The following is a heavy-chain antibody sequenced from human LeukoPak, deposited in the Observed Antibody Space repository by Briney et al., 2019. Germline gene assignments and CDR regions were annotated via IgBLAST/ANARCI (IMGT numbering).Heavy chain of an antibody. CDR1: GGSISSSSYY. CDR2: IYDSRST. V-gene: IGHV4-39*01. CDR3: ARPYHYDSGSRGTAFDI. Sequence: SETLSLTCTVSGGSISSSSYYWGWIRQPPERGLEWIASIYDSRSTYYNPSLKSRLTISVDTSKNQFSLKLNSVTAADTAIYYCARPYHYDSGSRGTAFDIWGPGTMVTVSS. J-gene: IGHJ3*02. D-gene: IGHD3-10*01.